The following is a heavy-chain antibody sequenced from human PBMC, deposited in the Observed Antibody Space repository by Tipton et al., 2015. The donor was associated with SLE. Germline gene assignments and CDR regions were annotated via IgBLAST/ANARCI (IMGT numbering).Heavy chain of an antibody. CDR1: GGSISSGSYY. CDR2: IYTSGST. J-gene: IGHJ6*02. D-gene: IGHD2-15*01. CDR3: ARVSLPAASMED. V-gene: IGHV4-61*02. Sequence: TLSLTCTVSGGSISSGSYYWSWIRQPAGKGLEWIGRIYTSGSTNYNPSLKSRVTISVDTSKNQFSLKLSSVTAADTAVYYCARVSLPAASMEDRGQGTTVTV.